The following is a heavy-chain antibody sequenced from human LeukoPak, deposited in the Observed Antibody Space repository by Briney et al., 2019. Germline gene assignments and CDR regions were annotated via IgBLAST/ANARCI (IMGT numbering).Heavy chain of an antibody. Sequence: GGSLRLSCAASGFTFGSYAMSWARQAPGKGLEWVSGISGGGGYTYYADSVKGRFTISRDNSKSTLYLQMNSLRAEDMAIYYCAKTDYGDYWGQGTLVTVSS. V-gene: IGHV3-23*01. J-gene: IGHJ4*02. CDR3: AKTDYGDY. CDR2: ISGGGGYT. CDR1: GFTFGSYA.